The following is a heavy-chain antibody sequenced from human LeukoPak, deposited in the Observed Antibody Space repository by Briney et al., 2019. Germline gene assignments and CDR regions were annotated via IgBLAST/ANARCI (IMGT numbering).Heavy chain of an antibody. J-gene: IGHJ6*03. D-gene: IGHD6-13*01. CDR1: GYTFTSYG. CDR3: ARHQQLQYYYYYYMDV. V-gene: IGHV1-69*13. Sequence: SVKVSCKASGYTFTSYGISWVRQAPGQGLEWMGGIIPIFGTANYAQKFQGRVTITADESTSTAYMELSSLRSEDTAVYYCARHQQLQYYYYYYMDVWGKGTTATVSS. CDR2: IIPIFGTA.